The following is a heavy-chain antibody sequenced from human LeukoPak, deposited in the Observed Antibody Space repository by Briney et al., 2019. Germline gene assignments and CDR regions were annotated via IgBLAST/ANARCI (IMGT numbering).Heavy chain of an antibody. D-gene: IGHD2-15*01. J-gene: IGHJ2*01. Sequence: SETLSLTCTVSSDSVSSGTYYWSWIRQPPGKGLEWIGYIYYSGSTNYNPSLKSRVTISVDSSKNQFSLKLSSVTAADTAVYYRAREHPGYCSGGSCRDWYFDLWGRGTLVTVSS. CDR2: IYYSGST. CDR1: SDSVSSGTYY. CDR3: AREHPGYCSGGSCRDWYFDL. V-gene: IGHV4-61*01.